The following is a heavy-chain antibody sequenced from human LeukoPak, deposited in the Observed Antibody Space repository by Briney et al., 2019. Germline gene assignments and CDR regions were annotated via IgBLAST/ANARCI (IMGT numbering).Heavy chain of an antibody. V-gene: IGHV4-59*01. D-gene: IGHD2-2*01. CDR3: ARHGAYCSSTSCLNDFDC. J-gene: IGHJ4*02. CDR1: GGSISSYY. Sequence: SETLSLTCTVSGGSISSYYWSWIRQPPGKGLEWIGYIYYSGSTNYNPSLKSRVTISVDTSKNQFSLKLSSVTAADTAVYYCARHGAYCSSTSCLNDFDCWGQGTLVTVSS. CDR2: IYYSGST.